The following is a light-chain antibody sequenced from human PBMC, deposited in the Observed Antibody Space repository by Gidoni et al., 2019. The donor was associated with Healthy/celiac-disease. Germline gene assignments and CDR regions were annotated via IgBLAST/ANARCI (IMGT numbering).Light chain of an antibody. CDR1: SSNIGAGYD. J-gene: IGLJ2*01. Sequence: LTQPPSVSGAPGQRVTISCTGSSSNIGAGYDVDWYKQLPGTAPKLLIYGNSNRPSGVPDRFSGSKSGTSASLAITGLQAEDEADYSCQSYDSSLSVVFGGGTKLTVL. CDR3: QSYDSSLSVV. V-gene: IGLV1-40*01. CDR2: GNS.